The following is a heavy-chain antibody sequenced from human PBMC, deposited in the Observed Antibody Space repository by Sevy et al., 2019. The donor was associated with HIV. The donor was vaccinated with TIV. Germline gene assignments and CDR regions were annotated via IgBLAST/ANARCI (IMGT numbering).Heavy chain of an antibody. CDR3: ARYYRQKYYYYYYGMDV. Sequence: GGSLRLSCAASGFTFSSYAMNWVRQAPGKGLEWVAFISYDGSNKYYADSVKGRFTISRDNSKNTLYLQMNSLRAEDTAVYYAARYYRQKYYYYYYGMDVWGQGTTVTVSS. J-gene: IGHJ6*02. D-gene: IGHD3-10*01. CDR2: ISYDGSNK. V-gene: IGHV3-30-3*01. CDR1: GFTFSSYA.